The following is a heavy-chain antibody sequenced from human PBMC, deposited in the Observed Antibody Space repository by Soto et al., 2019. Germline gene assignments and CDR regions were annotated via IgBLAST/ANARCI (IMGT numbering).Heavy chain of an antibody. CDR3: ARGGRGYSSVRRYYFDY. CDR1: GGSFSSNP. V-gene: IGHV1-69*01. Sequence: QVQRVQSGSEVKKPGSSVKVSCKASGGSFSSNPISWVRQAPGQGLEWMAGIIPIFATVHYAQKFQGRVTITADESTSTAYMELTSLLSDDTAVYFCARGGRGYSSVRRYYFDYWGQGTLVTVSS. D-gene: IGHD5-18*01. CDR2: IIPIFATV. J-gene: IGHJ4*02.